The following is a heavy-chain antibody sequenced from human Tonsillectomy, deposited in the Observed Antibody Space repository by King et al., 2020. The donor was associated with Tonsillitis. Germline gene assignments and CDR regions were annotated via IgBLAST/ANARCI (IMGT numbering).Heavy chain of an antibody. CDR3: TTEFDYRDMWHRDP. CDR2: IKTKTEGETI. CDR1: GFTFSGAW. J-gene: IGHJ5*02. D-gene: IGHD3-16*02. Sequence: VQLVESGGGFVEPGGSLRLSCAASGFTFSGAWMTWVRQTPGTGLEWVGRIKTKTEGETIHYGTPAKGRFTIARDDSKNTLYLQMSSLKTGDTGVYYCTTEFDYRDMWHRDPGGRGTRDTVFS. V-gene: IGHV3-15*01.